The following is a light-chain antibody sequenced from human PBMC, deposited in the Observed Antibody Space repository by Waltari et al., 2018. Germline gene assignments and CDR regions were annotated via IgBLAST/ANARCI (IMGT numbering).Light chain of an antibody. Sequence: DIQMTQSPSSLSASVGDRVTITCRASQTISNYLNWYQQKPGKAPKLLIYAASTLQSGVPSRFGGSGSGTDFTLTISSLQPEDFATYFCQQSYSTPFFGQGTKLEIK. CDR3: QQSYSTPF. J-gene: IGKJ2*01. CDR1: QTISNY. V-gene: IGKV1-39*01. CDR2: AAS.